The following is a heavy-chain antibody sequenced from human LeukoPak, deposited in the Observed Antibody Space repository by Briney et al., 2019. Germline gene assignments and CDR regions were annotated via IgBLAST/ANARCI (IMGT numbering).Heavy chain of an antibody. CDR1: GGSISSSSYY. Sequence: SETLSLTCTVSGGSISSSSYYWGWIRQPPGKGLEWIGSIYYSGSTYYNPSLKSRVTISVDTSKNQFSLKLSSVTAADTAVYYCARAPTYYDILTGYFPYGWFDPWGQGTLVTVSS. CDR2: IYYSGST. V-gene: IGHV4-39*07. J-gene: IGHJ5*02. D-gene: IGHD3-9*01. CDR3: ARAPTYYDILTGYFPYGWFDP.